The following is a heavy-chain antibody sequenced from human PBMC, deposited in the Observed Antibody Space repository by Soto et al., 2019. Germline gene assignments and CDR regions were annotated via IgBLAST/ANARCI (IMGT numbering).Heavy chain of an antibody. D-gene: IGHD6-19*01. CDR2: IYYSGST. J-gene: IGHJ5*02. CDR3: GGSGKSGVWFDP. Sequence: SETLSLTCTVSGGSISSSSYYWGWIRQPPGKGLEWIGSIYYSGSTYYNPSLKSRVTITVDTSKNQFSLKLSSVTAADTAVYYCGGSGKSGVWFDPWGQGTLVTVSS. CDR1: GGSISSSSYY. V-gene: IGHV4-39*01.